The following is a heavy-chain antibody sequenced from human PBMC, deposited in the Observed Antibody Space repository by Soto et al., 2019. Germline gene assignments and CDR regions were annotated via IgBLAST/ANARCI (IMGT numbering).Heavy chain of an antibody. V-gene: IGHV3-11*01. Sequence: GSLRLSCGASRFTFSGYYMIWIRKAPGQGMERDSYVSSSDTAMYYGDYVKGRFTIMRDNAKNSLYLQMNSLRAENTAVYYCARAYSDAFDIWGQGTMVTVS. D-gene: IGHD2-15*01. J-gene: IGHJ3*02. CDR2: VSSSDTAM. CDR3: ARAYSDAFDI. CDR1: RFTFSGYY.